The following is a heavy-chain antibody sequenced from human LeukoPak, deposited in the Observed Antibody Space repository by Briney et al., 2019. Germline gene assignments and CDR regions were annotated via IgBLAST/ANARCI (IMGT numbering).Heavy chain of an antibody. CDR2: INHSGST. Sequence: SETLSLTCAVYGGAFSGYYWSWIRQPPGKGLEWIGEINHSGSTNYNPSLKSRVTISVDTSKNQFSLKLSSVTAADTAVYYCARSRLRSMIYWGQGTLVTVSS. V-gene: IGHV4-34*01. CDR1: GGAFSGYY. D-gene: IGHD3-16*01. CDR3: ARSRLRSMIY. J-gene: IGHJ4*02.